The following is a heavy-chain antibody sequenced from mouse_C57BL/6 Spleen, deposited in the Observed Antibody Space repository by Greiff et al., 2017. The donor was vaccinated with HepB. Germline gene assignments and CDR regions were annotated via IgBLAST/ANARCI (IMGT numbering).Heavy chain of an antibody. V-gene: IGHV1-80*01. CDR2: IYPGDGDT. J-gene: IGHJ4*01. CDR1: GYAFSSYW. D-gene: IGHD1-1*01. CDR3: ARTGIYYSWYY. Sequence: QVQLQQSGAELVKPGASVKISCKASGYAFSSYWMNWVKQRPGKGLECIGQIYPGDGDTNYNGKFKGKATLTADKSSSTAYMQLSSLTSEDSAVYFCARTGIYYSWYYWGQGTSVTVSS.